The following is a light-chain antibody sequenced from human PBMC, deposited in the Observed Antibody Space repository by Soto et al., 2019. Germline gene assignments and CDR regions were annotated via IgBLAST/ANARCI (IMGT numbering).Light chain of an antibody. V-gene: IGKV1-12*01. CDR3: QQANSFPPT. Sequence: DIQVTQSPPTLSASVGDRVTITCRASQTISTWMAWYQQKPGKAPKLLVYDASTLQSGVASRFSGGGSGTEFNLIISGLQHEDFATDYCQQANSFPPTCGEGTNVDI. J-gene: IGKJ1*01. CDR2: DAS. CDR1: QTISTW.